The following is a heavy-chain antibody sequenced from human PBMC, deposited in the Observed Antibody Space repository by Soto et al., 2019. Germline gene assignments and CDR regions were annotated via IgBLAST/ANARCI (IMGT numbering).Heavy chain of an antibody. Sequence: PGGSLRLSCAASAFTFSSYSMNWVRQAPGKGLEWVSYISSSSSTIYYVDAVKGRFTISRDNSKNTLYLQMNSLRVEDTAVSYCAKKLLRSKPLEAWGQGALVSVSA. CDR1: AFTFSSYS. D-gene: IGHD2-21*02. CDR3: AKKLLRSKPLEA. CDR2: ISSSSSTI. V-gene: IGHV3-48*01. J-gene: IGHJ5*02.